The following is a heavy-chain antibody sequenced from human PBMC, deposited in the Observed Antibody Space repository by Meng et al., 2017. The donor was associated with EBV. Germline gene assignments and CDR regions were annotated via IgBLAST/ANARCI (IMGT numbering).Heavy chain of an antibody. D-gene: IGHD6-13*01. CDR2: INPNSGGT. CDR1: GYTFTGYY. V-gene: IGHV1-2*06. Sequence: LGQAWAEVKKPGASVKVSCKASGYTFTGYYMHWVRQAPGQGLEWMGRINPNSGGTNYAQKFQGRVTMTRDTSISTAYMELSRLRSDDTAVYYCAKGADLAAAGTFWFDPWGQGTLVTVSS. J-gene: IGHJ5*02. CDR3: AKGADLAAAGTFWFDP.